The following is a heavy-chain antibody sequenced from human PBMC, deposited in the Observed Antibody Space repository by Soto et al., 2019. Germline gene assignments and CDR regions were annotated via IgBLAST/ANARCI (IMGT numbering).Heavy chain of an antibody. J-gene: IGHJ4*02. CDR1: GVMRIDDW. V-gene: IGHV3-74*03. CDR3: VRGDGDYHDGNGYLGRH. CDR2: IKNDGTVT. Sequence: PGGSLGLACAASGVMRIDDWMHWVLQAPGKGLDWVSRIKNDGTVTVYADSVKGRLSISRDNAKNTLYLQMNSLRVEDTAVYYCVRGDGDYHDGNGYLGRHSGQAPLVTVS. D-gene: IGHD3-16*01.